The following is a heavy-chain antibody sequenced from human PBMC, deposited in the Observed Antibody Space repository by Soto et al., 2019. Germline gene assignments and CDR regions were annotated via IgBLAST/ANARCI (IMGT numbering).Heavy chain of an antibody. CDR3: ARNGVVVAATRWYFDL. V-gene: IGHV3-33*01. CDR1: GFTFSSYG. CDR2: IWYDGSNK. Sequence: ESGGGVVQPGRSLRLSCAASGFTFSSYGMHWVRQAPGKGLEWVAVIWYDGSNKYYADSVKGRFTISRDNSKNTLYLQTNSLRAEDTAVYYCARNGVVVAATRWYFDLWGRGTLVTVSS. D-gene: IGHD2-15*01. J-gene: IGHJ2*01.